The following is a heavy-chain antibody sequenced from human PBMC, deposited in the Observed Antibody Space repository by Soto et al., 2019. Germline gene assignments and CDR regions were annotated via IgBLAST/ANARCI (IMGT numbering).Heavy chain of an antibody. CDR1: GYSFTSYW. V-gene: IGHV5-10-1*01. J-gene: IGHJ6*02. CDR2: IDPSDSYT. D-gene: IGHD6-13*01. Sequence: PGESLKISCKGSGYSFTSYWISWVRQMPGKGLEWMGRIDPSDSYTNYSPSFQGHVTISADKSISTAYLQWSSLKASDTAMYYCARHGIAAVGYYYYGMDVWGQGTTVTVSS. CDR3: ARHGIAAVGYYYYGMDV.